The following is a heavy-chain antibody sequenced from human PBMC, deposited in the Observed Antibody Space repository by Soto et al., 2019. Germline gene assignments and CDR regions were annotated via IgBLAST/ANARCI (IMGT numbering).Heavy chain of an antibody. Sequence: QLQLQESGSGLVKPSQTLSLTCAVSGGSISSGGYSWSWIRQPPGKGLEWIGYIYHSGSTYCNPSLKSRVTISVDRSKNQFSLKLSSVTAADTAVYYCARVGFPYYSYGMDVWGQGTTVTVSS. CDR2: IYHSGST. CDR1: GGSISSGGYS. J-gene: IGHJ6*02. V-gene: IGHV4-30-2*01. CDR3: ARVGFPYYSYGMDV. D-gene: IGHD3-3*01.